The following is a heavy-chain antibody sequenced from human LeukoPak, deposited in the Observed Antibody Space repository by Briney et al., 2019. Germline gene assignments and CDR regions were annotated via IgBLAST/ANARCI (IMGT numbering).Heavy chain of an antibody. CDR2: ISGSGGST. CDR1: GFTFSSYA. D-gene: IGHD2-2*01. J-gene: IGHJ4*02. V-gene: IGHV3-23*01. Sequence: GGSLRLSCAASGFTFSSYAMSWVRQAPGKGLEWVSAISGSGGSTYYADSVKGRFTISRDNSKNTLYLQMNSLRAEDTAVYYCAKDPLVVSAAPSGSADYWGQGTLVTVSS. CDR3: AKDPLVVSAAPSGSADY.